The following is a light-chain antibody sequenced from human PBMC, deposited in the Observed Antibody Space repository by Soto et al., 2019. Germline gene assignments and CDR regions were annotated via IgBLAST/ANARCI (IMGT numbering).Light chain of an antibody. CDR3: QQYHNLFT. CDR2: GAS. J-gene: IGKJ3*01. Sequence: DIQMTQSPSSLSASVGDRVTITCQASQDISNYLHWYQHKPGQAPKLLIYGASNLETGVPSRFSGSGSGTDFTFTISSLQPEDVATYYWQQYHNLFTFGPGTKVDIK. CDR1: QDISNY. V-gene: IGKV1-33*01.